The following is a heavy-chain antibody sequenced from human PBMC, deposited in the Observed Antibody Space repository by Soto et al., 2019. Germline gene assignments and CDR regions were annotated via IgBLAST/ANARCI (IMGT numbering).Heavy chain of an antibody. CDR3: ARDPGSPIANCSSTSCYNDY. V-gene: IGHV3-21*01. D-gene: IGHD2-2*01. Sequence: GGSLRLSCAASGFTFSSYSMNWVRQAPGKGLEWVSSISSSSSYIYYADSVKGRFTISRDNAKNSLYLQMNSLRAEDTAVYYCARDPGSPIANCSSTSCYNDYWGQGTLVTVSS. J-gene: IGHJ4*02. CDR2: ISSSSSYI. CDR1: GFTFSSYS.